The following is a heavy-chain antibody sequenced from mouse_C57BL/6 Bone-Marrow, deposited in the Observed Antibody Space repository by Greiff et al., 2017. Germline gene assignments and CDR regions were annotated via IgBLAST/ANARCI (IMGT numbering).Heavy chain of an antibody. CDR3: AIGYGTLYFDV. V-gene: IGHV1-74*01. Sequence: QVQLQQPGAELVKPGASVKVSCKASGYTFTSYWMHWVKQRPGQGLEWIGRIHPSDSDTNYNQKFKGKATLTVDNSSSTAYMPLSSLTSEDSAVYYCAIGYGTLYFDVWGTGTTVTVSS. J-gene: IGHJ1*03. CDR2: IHPSDSDT. D-gene: IGHD1-1*01. CDR1: GYTFTSYW.